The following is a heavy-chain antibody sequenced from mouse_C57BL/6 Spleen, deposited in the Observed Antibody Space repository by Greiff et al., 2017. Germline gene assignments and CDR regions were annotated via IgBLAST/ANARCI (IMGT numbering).Heavy chain of an antibody. J-gene: IGHJ2*01. CDR2: IDPETGGT. CDR3: TRRNRGGYFDY. Sequence: VQLQQSGAELVRPGASVTLSCKASGYTFTDYEMHWVKQTPVHGLEWIGAIDPETGGTAYNQKFKGKAILTADKSSSTAYMELRSLTSEDSAVYYCTRRNRGGYFDYWGQGTTLTVSS. CDR1: GYTFTDYE. V-gene: IGHV1-15*01.